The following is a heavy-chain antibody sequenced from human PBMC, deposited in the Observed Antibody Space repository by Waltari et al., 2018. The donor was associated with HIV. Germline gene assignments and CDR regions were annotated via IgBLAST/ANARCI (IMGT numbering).Heavy chain of an antibody. CDR2: IYHSGST. J-gene: IGHJ5*02. Sequence: QVQLQESGPGLVKPSETLSLTCAVSGYSIRSGYYWGWIRQPPGKGREWIGSIYHSGSTYYNPSLKSRVTISVDTSKNQFSLKLSSVTAADTAVYYCAREDIVVVPAVTIPTTKRPGSMFDPWGQGTLVTVSS. CDR3: AREDIVVVPAVTIPTTKRPGSMFDP. D-gene: IGHD2-2*01. V-gene: IGHV4-38-2*02. CDR1: GYSIRSGYY.